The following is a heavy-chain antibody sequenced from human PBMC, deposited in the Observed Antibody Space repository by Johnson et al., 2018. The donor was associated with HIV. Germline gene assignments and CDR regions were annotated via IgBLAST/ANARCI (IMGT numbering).Heavy chain of an antibody. CDR3: AKYNWNHDAFDS. V-gene: IGHV3-30*18. Sequence: QVQLVESGGGVVRPGGSLRLSCAVSGFTFDDYGMNWVRQAPGKGLEWVAVISDDGSNTDYADAVKGRFTISRDNSKNTLYLQMNSLRAEDTAVYYCAKYNWNHDAFDSWGQGTKVTVSS. J-gene: IGHJ3*02. CDR2: ISDDGSNT. CDR1: GFTFDDYG. D-gene: IGHD1-20*01.